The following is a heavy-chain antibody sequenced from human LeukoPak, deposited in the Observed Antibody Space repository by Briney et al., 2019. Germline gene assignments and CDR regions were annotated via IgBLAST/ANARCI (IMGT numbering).Heavy chain of an antibody. CDR3: ASSSRGYSGGNWFDP. CDR1: GYTLTDYF. D-gene: IGHD5-12*01. CDR2: IIPIFGTA. Sequence: SVKVSCKASGYTLTDYFTHWVRQAPGQGLEWMGGIIPIFGTANYAQKFQGRVTITTDESTSTAYMELSSLRSEDTAVYYCASSSRGYSGGNWFDPWGQGTLVTVSS. V-gene: IGHV1-69*05. J-gene: IGHJ5*02.